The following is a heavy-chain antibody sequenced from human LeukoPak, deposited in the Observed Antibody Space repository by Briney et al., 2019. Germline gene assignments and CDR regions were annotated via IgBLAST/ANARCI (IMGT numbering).Heavy chain of an antibody. CDR3: ARDGVQLWF. CDR1: RFTLSSSS. V-gene: IGHV3-30*03. J-gene: IGHJ4*02. Sequence: GRSLRLSCAAPRFTLSSSSMHWVRQAPGKGLEWVAVISYDGSNKFYADSARGRFTISRDNSKNTLYLQMNSLRADDTAVYYCARDGVQLWFGGQGTLVTVSS. CDR2: ISYDGSNK. D-gene: IGHD5-18*01.